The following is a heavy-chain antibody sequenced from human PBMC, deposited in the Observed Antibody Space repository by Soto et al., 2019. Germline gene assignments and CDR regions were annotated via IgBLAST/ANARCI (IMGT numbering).Heavy chain of an antibody. V-gene: IGHV4-30-4*01. CDR3: ARAGFLEWLDFDY. J-gene: IGHJ4*02. CDR1: GGSISSGDYY. CDR2: IYYSGST. D-gene: IGHD3-3*01. Sequence: SETLSLTCTVSGGSISSGDYYWSWIRQPPGKGLEWIGYIYYSGSTYYNPSLKSRVTISVDTSKNQFSLKLSSVTAADSAGYYCARAGFLEWLDFDYWGQGTLVTVSS.